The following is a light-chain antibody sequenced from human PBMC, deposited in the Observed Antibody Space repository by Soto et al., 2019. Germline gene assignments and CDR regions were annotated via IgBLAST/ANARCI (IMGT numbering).Light chain of an antibody. V-gene: IGLV2-14*01. Sequence: QSVLTQPASVSGSPGQSITISCTGTSSDVGGYNYVSWYQQHPGKAPKLMIYEVSNRPSGVSNRFSGSKSGNTASLTISGLQAEDEGDYYCNSYTSSSTLWVFGGGTKVTVL. J-gene: IGLJ3*02. CDR3: NSYTSSSTLWV. CDR2: EVS. CDR1: SSDVGGYNY.